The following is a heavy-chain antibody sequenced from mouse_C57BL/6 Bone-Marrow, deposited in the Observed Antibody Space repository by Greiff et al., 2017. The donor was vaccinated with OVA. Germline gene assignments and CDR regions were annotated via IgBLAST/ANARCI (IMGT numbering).Heavy chain of an antibody. CDR2: IWSGGST. V-gene: IGHV2-2*01. CDR1: GFSLTSYG. Sequence: QVQLKESGPGLVQPSQSLSITCTVSGFSLTSYGVHWVRQSPGKGLEWLGVIWSGGSTDYNAAFISRLSISKDNSKSQVFFKMTSLQSDDTAIYYCARGSSTLDYWGQGTTLTVSS. J-gene: IGHJ2*01. CDR3: ARGSSTLDY. D-gene: IGHD1-1*01.